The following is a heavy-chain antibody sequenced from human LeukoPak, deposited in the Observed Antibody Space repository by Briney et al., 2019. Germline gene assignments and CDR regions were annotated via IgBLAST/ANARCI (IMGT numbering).Heavy chain of an antibody. CDR1: GFTFSSYW. CDR2: IKQDGSEK. D-gene: IGHD3-10*02. J-gene: IGHJ4*02. Sequence: GGSLRLSCAASGFTFSSYWMSWVRQAPGKGLEWVANIKQDGSEKYYVDSVKGRFTISRDNAKNSLYLQMNSLRAEDTVVYYCARMGLFGELVMDYFDYWGQGTLVTVSS. V-gene: IGHV3-7*01. CDR3: ARMGLFGELVMDYFDY.